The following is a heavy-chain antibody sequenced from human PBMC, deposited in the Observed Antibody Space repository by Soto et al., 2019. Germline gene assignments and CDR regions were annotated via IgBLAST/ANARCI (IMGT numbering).Heavy chain of an antibody. CDR1: GFTVSSNY. V-gene: IGHV3-53*04. CDR3: ATGWCGESAFDY. Sequence: EVQLVESGGGLVQPGGSLRLSCAVSGFTVSSNYMSWVRQAPGKGLEWVSVIYSGGSTYYADSVKGRFTISRHNSKNTLYLQRNSLRTEDSAVYYCATGWCGESAFDYWGQGPLVTVSS. D-gene: IGHD3-10*01. CDR2: IYSGGST. J-gene: IGHJ4*02.